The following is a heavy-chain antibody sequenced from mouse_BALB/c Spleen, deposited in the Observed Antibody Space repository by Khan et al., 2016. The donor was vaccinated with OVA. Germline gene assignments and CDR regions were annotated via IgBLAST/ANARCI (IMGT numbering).Heavy chain of an antibody. CDR2: INSNGGST. J-gene: IGHJ4*01. D-gene: IGHD1-1*01. CDR3: AIDPYYYGSKYAMDY. V-gene: IGHV5-6-3*01. Sequence: EVELVESGGGLVQPGGSLTLSCAASGFTFSSYGMSWVRQTPDKRLELVATINSNGGSTYYPDNVKGRFSISRDNAKNTLFLQMSSLKSEDTAMYYSAIDPYYYGSKYAMDYWGQGTSVTVSS. CDR1: GFTFSSYG.